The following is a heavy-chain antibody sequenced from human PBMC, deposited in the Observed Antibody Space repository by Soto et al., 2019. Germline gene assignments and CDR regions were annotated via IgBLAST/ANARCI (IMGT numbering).Heavy chain of an antibody. V-gene: IGHV4-59*08. D-gene: IGHD1-1*01. CDR1: GGSISVYY. CDR2: IYHSGAT. CDR3: ARHGRYNNRLYSFDI. J-gene: IGHJ3*02. Sequence: PSDTLSLTCTVSGGSISVYYWSWVRQPPGKGLEWIGYIYHSGATNYNPSLKSRVTISVDTSKNQVSLKLSSVTAADTAVYSCARHGRYNNRLYSFDIWGQGTLVTVS.